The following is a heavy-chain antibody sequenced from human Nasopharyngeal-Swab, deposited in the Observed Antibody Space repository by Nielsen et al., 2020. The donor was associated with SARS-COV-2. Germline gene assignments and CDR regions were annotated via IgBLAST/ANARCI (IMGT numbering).Heavy chain of an antibody. Sequence: ASVKVSCKASGYTFTSYAMHWVRQAPGQRLEWMGWINAGNGNTKYSQKFQGRVTITRDTSASTAYMELSSLRSEDTAVYYCARDSGTTPYDFWSGYPYNWFDPWGQGTLVTVSS. CDR2: INAGNGNT. V-gene: IGHV1-3*01. J-gene: IGHJ5*02. CDR3: ARDSGTTPYDFWSGYPYNWFDP. D-gene: IGHD3-3*01. CDR1: GYTFTSYA.